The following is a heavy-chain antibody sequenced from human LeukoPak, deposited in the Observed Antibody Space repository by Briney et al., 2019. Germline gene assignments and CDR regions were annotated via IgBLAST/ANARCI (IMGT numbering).Heavy chain of an antibody. D-gene: IGHD2-15*01. J-gene: IGHJ4*02. Sequence: GSLRLSCAASRFTFRSYWMSWVRQAPGKGLEWVANIKQDGSVRYYVDSVKGRFTISRDNAKNLVYLQLNSLRVEDTAVYYCARDGGPFDSWGQGTLVTVSS. V-gene: IGHV3-7*03. CDR2: IKQDGSVR. CDR3: ARDGGPFDS. CDR1: RFTFRSYW.